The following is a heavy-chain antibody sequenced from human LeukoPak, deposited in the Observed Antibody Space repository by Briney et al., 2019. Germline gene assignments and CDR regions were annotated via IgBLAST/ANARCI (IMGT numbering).Heavy chain of an antibody. D-gene: IGHD1-26*01. Sequence: GASVKVSCKASGGTFSSYAISWVRQAPGQGLEWMGGIIPIFGTANYAQKLQGRVTMSTDTSTSTAYMEQRSLRPDDTAVFYCARQSVGSHYGADFWGQGTLVTVSS. CDR3: ARQSVGSHYGADF. J-gene: IGHJ4*02. CDR1: GGTFSSYA. V-gene: IGHV1-69*05. CDR2: IIPIFGTA.